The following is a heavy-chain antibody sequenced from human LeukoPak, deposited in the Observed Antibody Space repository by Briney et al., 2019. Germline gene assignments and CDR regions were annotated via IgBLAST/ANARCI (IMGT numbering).Heavy chain of an antibody. Sequence: GSLRLSCAASGFTFSSYSMNWVRQAPGKGLEWIASVSSGGHTFYNPSLKSRVTISTDTSKNQFSLKLASVTAADTAMHFCARDQRSLYDLWGQGSLVTVSS. V-gene: IGHV4-59*12. CDR3: ARDQRSLYDL. D-gene: IGHD1-26*01. CDR1: GFTFSSYS. CDR2: VSSGGHT. J-gene: IGHJ5*02.